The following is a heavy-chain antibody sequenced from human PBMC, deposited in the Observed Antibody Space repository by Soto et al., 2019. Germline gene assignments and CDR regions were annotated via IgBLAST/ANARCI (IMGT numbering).Heavy chain of an antibody. CDR3: ARAYYGSGSYSRYYYYYGMDV. J-gene: IGHJ6*02. D-gene: IGHD3-10*01. CDR1: GGSFSGYY. V-gene: IGHV4-34*01. Sequence: SETLSLTCAVYGGSFSGYYWSWIRQPPGKGLEWIGEINHSGSTNYNPSLKSRVTISVDTSKNQFSLKLSSVTAADTAVYYCARAYYGSGSYSRYYYYYGMDVWGQGTTVTVSS. CDR2: INHSGST.